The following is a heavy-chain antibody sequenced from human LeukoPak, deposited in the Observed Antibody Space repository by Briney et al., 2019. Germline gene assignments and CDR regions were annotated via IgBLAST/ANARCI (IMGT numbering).Heavy chain of an antibody. CDR1: GFTFSSYS. Sequence: GGSLRLSCAASGFTFSSYSMNWVRQAPGKGLEWVSYISSSSSTINYADSVKGRFTISRDNAKNSLYLQMNSLRAEDTAVYYCARGNALDYWGQGTLVTVSS. V-gene: IGHV3-48*04. J-gene: IGHJ4*02. CDR3: ARGNALDY. D-gene: IGHD1-1*01. CDR2: ISSSSSTI.